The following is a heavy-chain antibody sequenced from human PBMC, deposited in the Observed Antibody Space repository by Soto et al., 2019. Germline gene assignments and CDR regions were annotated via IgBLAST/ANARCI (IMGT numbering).Heavy chain of an antibody. J-gene: IGHJ4*02. CDR3: XXXXXXXXXXXXXAY. V-gene: IGHV1-69*06. CDR2: IIPLFGTP. CDR1: GGTFSNXA. Sequence: QVQLVQSGAEVKKPGSSVKVSCKASGGTFSNXAXXXVRXXXXQGLEWMGGIIPLFGTPNYAQKFQGRVTFTAHKSTSTAYMELRXLRSXXXXXXYXXXXXXXXXXXXXXAYWGQGTLVTVSS.